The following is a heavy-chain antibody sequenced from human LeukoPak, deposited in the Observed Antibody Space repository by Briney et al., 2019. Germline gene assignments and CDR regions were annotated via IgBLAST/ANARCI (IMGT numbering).Heavy chain of an antibody. J-gene: IGHJ4*02. Sequence: PSETLSLTCTVSGGSISSYYWSWIRQPPGKGLEWIGYIYYSGSTNYNPSLKSRVTISVDTSKNQFSLKLSSVTATDTAVYSCARDVQAVYDYWGQGTLVTVSS. CDR3: ARDVQAVYDY. CDR1: GGSISSYY. V-gene: IGHV4-59*01. D-gene: IGHD5/OR15-5a*01. CDR2: IYYSGST.